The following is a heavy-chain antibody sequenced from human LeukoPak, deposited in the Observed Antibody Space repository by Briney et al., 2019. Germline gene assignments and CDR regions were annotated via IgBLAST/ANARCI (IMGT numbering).Heavy chain of an antibody. CDR2: IRYDGSNK. J-gene: IGHJ3*02. D-gene: IGHD2-2*02. CDR1: GFTFSSYG. V-gene: IGHV3-30*02. CDR3: AKDLPRGDQLLYRGPNDAFDI. Sequence: GGSLRLSCAASGFTFSSYGMHWVRQAPGKGLEWVAFIRYDGSNKYYADSVKGRFTISRDNSKNTLYLQMNSLRAEDTAVYYCAKDLPRGDQLLYRGPNDAFDIWGQGTMVTVSS.